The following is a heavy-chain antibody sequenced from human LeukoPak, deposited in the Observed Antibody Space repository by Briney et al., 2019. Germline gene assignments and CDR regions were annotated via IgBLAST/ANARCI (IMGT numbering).Heavy chain of an antibody. CDR3: ARGPYYDSSKISAFDI. CDR1: GGSISSFY. CDR2: IYSSGGT. Sequence: SETLSLTCSVSGGSISSFYWSWIRQPAGKGLESIGRIYSSGGTNYNPSLRSRVTMSVDTSKNQFSLKLTSVTAADTAVYYCARGPYYDSSKISAFDIWGQGTMVTVSS. J-gene: IGHJ3*02. D-gene: IGHD3-22*01. V-gene: IGHV4-4*07.